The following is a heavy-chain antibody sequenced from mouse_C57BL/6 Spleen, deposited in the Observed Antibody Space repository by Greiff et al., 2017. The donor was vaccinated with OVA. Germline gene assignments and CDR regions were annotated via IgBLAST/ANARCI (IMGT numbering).Heavy chain of an antibody. V-gene: IGHV5-12*01. CDR1: GFTFSDYY. CDR2: ISNGGGST. D-gene: IGHD4-1*01. J-gene: IGHJ2*01. CDR3: ASELGRGGYFDY. Sequence: EVQVVESGGGLVQPGGSLKLSCAASGFTFSDYYMYWVRQTPEKRLEWVAYISNGGGSTYYPDTVKGRFTISRDNAKNTLYLQMSRLKSEDTAMYYCASELGRGGYFDYWGQGTTLTVSS.